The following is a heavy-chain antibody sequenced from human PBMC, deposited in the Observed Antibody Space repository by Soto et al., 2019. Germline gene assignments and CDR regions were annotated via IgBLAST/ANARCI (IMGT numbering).Heavy chain of an antibody. Sequence: QVHLVQSGAEVKKPGSSVKVSCKAAGGTFSTYTLIWVRQAPGQGLEWMGRIIPMLTVRNSAQKFQCRFTLTADKSTSTAFMELTSLRSDDTAVYYCSIGSWSAETFDVWGQGTMVTVSS. CDR1: GGTFSTYT. D-gene: IGHD2-2*01. CDR2: IIPMLTVR. V-gene: IGHV1-69*02. CDR3: SIGSWSAETFDV. J-gene: IGHJ3*01.